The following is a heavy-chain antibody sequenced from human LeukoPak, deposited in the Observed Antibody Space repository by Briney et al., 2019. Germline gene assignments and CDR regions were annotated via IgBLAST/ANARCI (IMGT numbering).Heavy chain of an antibody. CDR2: INHSGST. Sequence: PSETLSLTCAVYGGSFSGYYWSWIRQPPGKGLEWIGEINHSGSTNYNPSLKSRVTISVDTSKNQFSLKLSSVTAADTAVYYCALLRFGELETPNFDYWGQGTLVTVSS. V-gene: IGHV4-34*01. D-gene: IGHD3-10*01. J-gene: IGHJ4*02. CDR1: GGSFSGYY. CDR3: ALLRFGELETPNFDY.